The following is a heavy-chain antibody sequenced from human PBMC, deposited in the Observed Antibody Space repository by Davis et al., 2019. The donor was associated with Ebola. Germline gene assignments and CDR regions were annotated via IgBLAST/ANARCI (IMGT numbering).Heavy chain of an antibody. D-gene: IGHD2-15*01. CDR3: AAADIVVVVDGTSYPHAFDT. CDR1: GFTFSSYY. Sequence: GESLKISCAASGFTFSSYYMNWVRQAPGQGLEWVSSISSSSNYIYYADSMKGRFTISRDNAKNSLFLQMNSLRAEDTAVYYCAAADIVVVVDGTSYPHAFDTWGQGTVVTVSS. V-gene: IGHV3-21*01. J-gene: IGHJ3*02. CDR2: ISSSSNYI.